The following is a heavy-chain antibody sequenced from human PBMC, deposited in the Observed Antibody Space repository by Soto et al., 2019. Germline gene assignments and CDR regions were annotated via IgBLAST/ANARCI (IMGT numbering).Heavy chain of an antibody. CDR1: GYTFTSYG. Sequence: ASVKVSCKASGYTFTSYGISWVRQAPGQGLEWMGWISAYNGNTNYAQKLQGRVTMTTDTSTSTAYMELRSLRSDDTAVYYCARDGQLYGDYVVFDGMDVWGQGTTVTVSS. V-gene: IGHV1-18*01. J-gene: IGHJ6*02. CDR2: ISAYNGNT. CDR3: ARDGQLYGDYVVFDGMDV. D-gene: IGHD4-17*01.